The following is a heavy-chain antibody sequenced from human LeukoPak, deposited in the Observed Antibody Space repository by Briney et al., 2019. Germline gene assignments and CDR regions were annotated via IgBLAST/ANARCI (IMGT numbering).Heavy chain of an antibody. CDR1: GFTFSDYG. D-gene: IGHD1-26*01. Sequence: GRSLRLSCAASGFTFSDYGIHWVRQAPGKGLEWVAVIWYDGTNKYYGDSVKGRFAISRDNSKNTLYLQMNSLRAEDTAVYYCAKDRGSYSTTADSWGQGTLVTVSS. CDR2: IWYDGTNK. V-gene: IGHV3-33*06. J-gene: IGHJ5*01. CDR3: AKDRGSYSTTADS.